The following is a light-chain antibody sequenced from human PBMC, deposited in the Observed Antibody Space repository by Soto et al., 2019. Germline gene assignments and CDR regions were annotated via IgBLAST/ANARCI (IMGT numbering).Light chain of an antibody. V-gene: IGKV1-39*01. CDR3: QLSDSIWT. CDR1: QNLRSY. J-gene: IGKJ1*01. Sequence: DIQMTQSPSSLSASIGDRVTITCRASQNLRSYLIWYQQKPGKAPTLLIHAASSLRSGVPSRFSGSGSGTDFTLTISRLQPEDFAVYYCQLSDSIWTFGQGTKVEIK. CDR2: AAS.